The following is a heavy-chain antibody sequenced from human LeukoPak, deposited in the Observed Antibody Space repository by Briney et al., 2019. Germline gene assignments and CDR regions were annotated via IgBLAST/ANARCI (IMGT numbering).Heavy chain of an antibody. CDR3: ARGLVIAVTGWGQWELPPAGHDS. CDR2: IYHSGIT. Sequence: SETLSLTCTVSGGSISSSHWWSWVRQPPGKGLEWIADIYHSGITNYNPSLKSRVTISIDKSKNQFSLKLSSMTAADTAVYYCARGLVIAVTGWGQWELPPAGHDSWGQGTLVTVSS. CDR1: GGSISSSHW. D-gene: IGHD1-26*01. J-gene: IGHJ4*02. V-gene: IGHV4-4*02.